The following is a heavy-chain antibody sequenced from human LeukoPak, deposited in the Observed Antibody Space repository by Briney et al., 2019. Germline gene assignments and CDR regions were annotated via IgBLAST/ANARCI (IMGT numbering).Heavy chain of an antibody. Sequence: GGSLRPSCAVSGFTFNNNAMSWVRQAPGKGLECVSAISATGGATYYADSVKGRIAISRDNSKSTLYLQMNSLRAEDTAVYYCVKADGVTPEWGQGTLVTVSS. CDR3: VKADGVTPE. D-gene: IGHD5-18*01. V-gene: IGHV3-23*01. CDR2: ISATGGAT. J-gene: IGHJ4*02. CDR1: GFTFNNNA.